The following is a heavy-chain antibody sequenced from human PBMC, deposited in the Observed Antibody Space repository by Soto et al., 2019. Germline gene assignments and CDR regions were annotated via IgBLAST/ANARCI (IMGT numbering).Heavy chain of an antibody. CDR1: GGSVSSGSYY. V-gene: IGHV4-61*01. CDR2: IYYSGST. CDR3: ASWGSYRFLVF. J-gene: IGHJ4*02. Sequence: SETLSLTCTVSGGSVSSGSYYWSWIRQPPGKGLEWIGYIYYSGSTNYNPSLKSRVTISVDTSKNQFSLKLSSVTAADTAVYYCASWGSYRFLVFWGQGTLVTVSS. D-gene: IGHD3-16*02.